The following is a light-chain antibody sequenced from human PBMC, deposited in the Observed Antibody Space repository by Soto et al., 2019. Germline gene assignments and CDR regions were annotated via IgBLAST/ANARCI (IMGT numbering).Light chain of an antibody. J-gene: IGLJ3*02. CDR1: GSNIGGNT. Sequence: QSVLTQPPSASGTPGQSVTVSCSGSGSNIGGNTVNWYQQVPGTAPKLLIYHNDRCPSGVPDRFSGSKSGTSASLAISGLQSADEADYYCAVWDDSLNGPVFGGGTKLTVL. V-gene: IGLV1-44*01. CDR2: HND. CDR3: AVWDDSLNGPV.